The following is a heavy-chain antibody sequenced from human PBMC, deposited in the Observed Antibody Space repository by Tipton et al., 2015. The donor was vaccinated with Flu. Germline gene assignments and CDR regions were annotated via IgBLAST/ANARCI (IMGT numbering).Heavy chain of an antibody. CDR2: ISYDGSNK. CDR1: GFTFSSYA. V-gene: IGHV3-30-3*01. Sequence: SLRLSCAASGFTFSSYAMHWVRQAPGKGLEWVAVISYDGSNKYYADSVKGRFTISRDNSKNTLYLQMNSLRAEDTAVYYCARTRIAAAGNWREVGYWGQGTLVTVSS. J-gene: IGHJ4*02. D-gene: IGHD6-13*01. CDR3: ARTRIAAAGNWREVGY.